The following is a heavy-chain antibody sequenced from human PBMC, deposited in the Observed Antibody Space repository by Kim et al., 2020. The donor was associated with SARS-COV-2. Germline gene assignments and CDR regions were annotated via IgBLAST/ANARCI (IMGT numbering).Heavy chain of an antibody. CDR1: GFIFSDYY. Sequence: GGSLRLSCAASGFIFSDYYMSWVRQAPGKGLEWVSYISHSGSEIYYADSVKGRFTISRVNAQNSLYLQMNSLRAEETAVYYGGREDSSQDYGGFDPWGQGTLVTVSS. J-gene: IGHJ5*02. CDR3: GREDSSQDYGGFDP. V-gene: IGHV3-11*01. CDR2: ISHSGSEI. D-gene: IGHD4-17*01.